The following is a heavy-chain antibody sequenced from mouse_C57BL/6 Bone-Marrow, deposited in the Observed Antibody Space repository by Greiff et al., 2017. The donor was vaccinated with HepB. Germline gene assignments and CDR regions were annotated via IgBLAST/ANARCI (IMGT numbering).Heavy chain of an antibody. D-gene: IGHD1-2*01. CDR3: ARHITTDWYFDV. V-gene: IGHV1-55*01. Sequence: QVQLQQPGAELVKPGASVKMSCKASGYTFTSYWITWVKQRPGQGLEWIGDIYPGRGRTNYNEKFKSKATLNVDTSSSTAYMQLSSLTSEESAVYYCARHITTDWYFDVWGTGTTVTVSS. CDR1: GYTFTSYW. CDR2: IYPGRGRT. J-gene: IGHJ1*03.